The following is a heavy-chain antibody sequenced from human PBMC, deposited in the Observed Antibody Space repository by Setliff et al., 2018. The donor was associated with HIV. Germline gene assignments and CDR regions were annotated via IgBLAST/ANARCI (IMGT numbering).Heavy chain of an antibody. J-gene: IGHJ4*02. CDR1: GFSFTFYA. Sequence: PGGSLRLSCAASGFSFTFYALSWVRQTPGKGLEWISGISGSGGVTYYADSVKGRFTISRDNSKSSLYLQMDSLRAEDTAVYYCAKQTNLGTVPDSWGQGTLVTVS. D-gene: IGHD1-1*01. CDR3: AKQTNLGTVPDS. V-gene: IGHV3-23*01. CDR2: ISGSGGVT.